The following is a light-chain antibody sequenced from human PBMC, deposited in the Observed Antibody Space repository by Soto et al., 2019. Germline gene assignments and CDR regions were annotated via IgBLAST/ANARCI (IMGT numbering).Light chain of an antibody. CDR2: DAS. J-gene: IGKJ4*01. CDR3: QQRSNWPALT. Sequence: EIVMTQSPATLSVSPGXRATLSCRASQSVSSNLAWYQQKPGQAPRLLIYDASNRATGIPARFSGSGSGTDFTLTIGSLEPEDFAVYYCQQRSNWPALTFGGGTKVDIK. CDR1: QSVSSN. V-gene: IGKV3-11*01.